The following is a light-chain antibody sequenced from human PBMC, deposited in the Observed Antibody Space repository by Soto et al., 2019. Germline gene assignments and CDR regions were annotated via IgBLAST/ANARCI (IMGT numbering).Light chain of an antibody. J-gene: IGLJ2*01. CDR1: SSDVGGYNY. V-gene: IGLV2-8*01. CDR2: EVT. Sequence: QSALTQPPSASGSPGQSVTISCTGTSSDVGGYNYVSWYQQYPGIAPKLMIYEVTKRPSGVPDRFSGSKSGNTASLTVSGLQAEDEADYYCSSYAGSNNFGVFGGGTKLTVL. CDR3: SSYAGSNNFGV.